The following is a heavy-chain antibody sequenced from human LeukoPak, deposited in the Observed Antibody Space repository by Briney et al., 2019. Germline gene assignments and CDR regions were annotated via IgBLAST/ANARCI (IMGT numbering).Heavy chain of an antibody. D-gene: IGHD6-13*01. CDR2: ISKSGSPT. CDR1: GFTFSNYE. Sequence: GGSLRLSCAASGFTFSNYEMNWVRQAPGKGLEWLAYISKSGSPTYYADSVKGRFTISRDNAKNSLCLQMNSLRAEDTAVYYCARGIGIAAAGQRYYMDVWGKGTTVTVSS. V-gene: IGHV3-48*03. CDR3: ARGIGIAAAGQRYYMDV. J-gene: IGHJ6*03.